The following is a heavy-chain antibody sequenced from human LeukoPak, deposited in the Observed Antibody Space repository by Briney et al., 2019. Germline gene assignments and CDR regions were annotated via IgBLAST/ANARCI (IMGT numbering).Heavy chain of an antibody. Sequence: GGSLRLSCAASGFTFSSYAMSWVRQAPGKGLEWVSAISGSGGSTYYADSVKGWFTISRDNSKNTLYLQMNSLRAEDTAVYYCAKGPESLRYFDWLLYTYWGQGTLVTVSS. V-gene: IGHV3-23*01. J-gene: IGHJ4*02. CDR1: GFTFSSYA. CDR3: AKGPESLRYFDWLLYTY. CDR2: ISGSGGST. D-gene: IGHD3-9*01.